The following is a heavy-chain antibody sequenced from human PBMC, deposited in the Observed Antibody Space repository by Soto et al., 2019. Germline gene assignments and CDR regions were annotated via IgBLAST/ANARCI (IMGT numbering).Heavy chain of an antibody. CDR1: GGSISSGGYS. V-gene: IGHV4-30-2*01. CDR3: ARASTFTICGVVNNYYFDY. D-gene: IGHD3-3*01. Sequence: PSETLSLTCVVSGGSISSGGYSWSWIRQPPGKGLEWFGYIYHSWSTYYNPSLKSRVTISVDRSKNQFSLKLSSVSAADTAGYYCARASTFTICGVVNNYYFDYWGQGTPVTAAS. J-gene: IGHJ4*02. CDR2: IYHSWST.